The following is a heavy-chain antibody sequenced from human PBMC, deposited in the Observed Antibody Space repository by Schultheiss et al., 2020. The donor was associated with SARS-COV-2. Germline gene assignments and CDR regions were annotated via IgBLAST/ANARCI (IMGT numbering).Heavy chain of an antibody. CDR3: ARGPARSRLNVYYYYLDV. CDR2: IKSKTDGGTT. V-gene: IGHV3-15*01. J-gene: IGHJ6*03. CDR1: GFTFSNAW. D-gene: IGHD3-16*01. Sequence: GESLKISCAASGFTFSNAWMNWVRQAPGKGLEWVGRIKSKTDGGTTDYAAPVKGRFTISRDDSKNTLYLQMNSLETEDTAVYYCARGPARSRLNVYYYYLDVWGRGTTVTVSS.